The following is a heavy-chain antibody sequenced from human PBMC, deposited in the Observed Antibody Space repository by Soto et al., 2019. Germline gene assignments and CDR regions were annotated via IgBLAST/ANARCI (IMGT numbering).Heavy chain of an antibody. CDR1: GFTFSSYG. D-gene: IGHD4-17*01. CDR3: AKVTTVTSDY. Sequence: QVQLVESGGGVVQPGRSLRLSCAASGFTFSSYGMHWVRQAPGKGLEWVAVISYDGSNKYYADSVKGRFTISRDNSKNTLYLQMNSLRAEDTAGYYCAKVTTVTSDYWGQGTLVTVSS. CDR2: ISYDGSNK. J-gene: IGHJ4*02. V-gene: IGHV3-30*18.